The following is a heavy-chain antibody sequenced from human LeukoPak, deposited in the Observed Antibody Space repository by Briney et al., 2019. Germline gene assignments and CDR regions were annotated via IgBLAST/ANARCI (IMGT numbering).Heavy chain of an antibody. Sequence: GRSLRLSCAASGFTFSSYAMHWVRQAPGKGLEWVAAISYDGSNKYYADSVKGRFTISRDNSKNMLYLQMNSLRAEDTAVYYCARFVTDYWGQGTLVTVSS. CDR2: ISYDGSNK. CDR1: GFTFSSYA. V-gene: IGHV3-30*01. J-gene: IGHJ4*02. CDR3: ARFVTDY.